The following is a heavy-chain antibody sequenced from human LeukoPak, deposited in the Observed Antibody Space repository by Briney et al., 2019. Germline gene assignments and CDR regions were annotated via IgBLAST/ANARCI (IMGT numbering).Heavy chain of an antibody. CDR1: GFTFNSYW. Sequence: GGSLRLSCAASGFTFNSYWMSWVRQPPGKGLEWVANIKQDGSEEYYVDSVKGRFTISRDNAKNSLILQMNSLRAEDTAVYYCAKDTYSSGWYGGDWGQGTLVTVSS. V-gene: IGHV3-7*03. CDR3: AKDTYSSGWYGGD. J-gene: IGHJ4*02. D-gene: IGHD6-19*01. CDR2: IKQDGSEE.